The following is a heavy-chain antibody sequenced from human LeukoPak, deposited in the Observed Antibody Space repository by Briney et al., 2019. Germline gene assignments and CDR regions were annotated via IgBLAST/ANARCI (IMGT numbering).Heavy chain of an antibody. CDR1: GFTFSSYG. J-gene: IGHJ4*02. D-gene: IGHD6-13*01. CDR3: ARDRLAFGGQQLVDY. Sequence: GGSLRLSCAASGFTFSSYGMHWVRQAPGKGLEWVAVIWDDGSSRYYADSVKGRFTISRENSKNMFYLQMNSLRAEDTAVYYCARDRLAFGGQQLVDYWGQGTLVTVSS. CDR2: IWDDGSSR. V-gene: IGHV3-33*01.